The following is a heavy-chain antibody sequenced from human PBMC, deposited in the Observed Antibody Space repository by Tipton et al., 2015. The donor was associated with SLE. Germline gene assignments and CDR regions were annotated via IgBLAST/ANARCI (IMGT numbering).Heavy chain of an antibody. CDR3: ARGGVGGYDYFDY. CDR1: GDSISSDDYY. D-gene: IGHD5-12*01. J-gene: IGHJ4*02. CDR2: IDKSGST. V-gene: IGHV4-31*03. Sequence: TLSLTCTVSGDSISSDDYYWNWIRQHPGKGLEWIGYIDKSGSTQYSPSLKSRLTMSVDTSKNQFSLNLRSVTAADTAVYYCARGGVGGYDYFDYWGQGTLVPVSS.